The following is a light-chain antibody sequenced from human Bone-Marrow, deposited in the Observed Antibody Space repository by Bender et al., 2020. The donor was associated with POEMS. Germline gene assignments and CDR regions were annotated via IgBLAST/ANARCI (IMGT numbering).Light chain of an antibody. CDR3: PSYDISLSGWV. CDR1: SSNMGAGYG. J-gene: IGLJ3*02. CDR2: NNE. Sequence: QSVLTQPPSVSGAPGQTVTISCTGTSSNMGAGYGVNWYQQLPGTAPKLLIYNNENRPSGVPDRISGSKSGTSASLAITGLQAEDEADYYCPSYDISLSGWVFGGGTKLTAL. V-gene: IGLV1-40*01.